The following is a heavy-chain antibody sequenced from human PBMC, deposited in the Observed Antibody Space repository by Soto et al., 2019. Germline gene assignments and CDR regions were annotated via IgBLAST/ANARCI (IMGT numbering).Heavy chain of an antibody. V-gene: IGHV4-39*01. CDR1: GGSISSSSYY. Sequence: ASETLSLTCTVSGGSISSSSYYWGWLRQPPGKGLEWIVSIYYSGSTYYNPSLKSRVTISVDTSKSQFSLKLSSVTAADTAVYYCASGVIVVVTNPKSLLFDYWGQGTLVT. J-gene: IGHJ4*02. CDR3: ASGVIVVVTNPKSLLFDY. D-gene: IGHD3-22*01. CDR2: IYYSGST.